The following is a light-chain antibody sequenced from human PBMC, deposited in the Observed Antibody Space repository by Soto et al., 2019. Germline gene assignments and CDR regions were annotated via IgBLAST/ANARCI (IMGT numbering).Light chain of an antibody. CDR1: SSDIGTYNL. CDR3: CSYAGSSTPVL. J-gene: IGLJ2*01. CDR2: EVS. V-gene: IGLV2-23*02. Sequence: QSALTQPASVSGSPGQSVTISCTGASSDIGTYNLVSWYQQHPGKAPKLLIYEVSKWPSGVSDRFSGSKSGNTASLTISGLQAEDEADYYCCSYAGSSTPVLFGGGTKVTVL.